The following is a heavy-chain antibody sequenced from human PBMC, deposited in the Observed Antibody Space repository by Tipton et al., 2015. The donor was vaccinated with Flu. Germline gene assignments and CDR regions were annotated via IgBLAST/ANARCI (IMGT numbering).Heavy chain of an antibody. Sequence: TLSLTCTVSGGSISSYYWSWIRQPPGKGLEWIGYIYYSGSTNYNPSLKSRVTISVDTSKNQFSLKLTSVTAADTAVYYCARLSWSDGFYWGQGTPVTVSS. J-gene: IGHJ4*02. CDR2: IYYSGST. V-gene: IGHV4-59*08. CDR3: ARLSWSDGFY. CDR1: GGSISSYY. D-gene: IGHD1-1*01.